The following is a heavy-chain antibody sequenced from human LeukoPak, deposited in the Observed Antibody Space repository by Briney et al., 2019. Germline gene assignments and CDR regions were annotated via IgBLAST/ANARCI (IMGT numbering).Heavy chain of an antibody. J-gene: IGHJ5*02. CDR2: VYYTGTT. CDR1: GGSISSRNYY. CDR3: ARDRGYYDSSGYYSNWFDP. Sequence: SETLSLTCTVPGGSISSRNYYWGWIRQPPGKGLEWIGGVYYTGTTYSNPSLKSRVTISVDTSKNQFSLRLSSVTAADTAVYYCARDRGYYDSSGYYSNWFDPWGQGTLVTVSS. V-gene: IGHV4-39*02. D-gene: IGHD3-22*01.